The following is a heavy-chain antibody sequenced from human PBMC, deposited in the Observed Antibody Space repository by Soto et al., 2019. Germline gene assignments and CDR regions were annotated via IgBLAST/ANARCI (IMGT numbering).Heavy chain of an antibody. CDR2: IIPIIGIA. CDR1: GGTFSSYT. J-gene: IGHJ6*03. V-gene: IGHV1-69*08. CDR3: ARDPSLYCRGGSCYVSGYYYYRDV. Sequence: QVQLVQSGAEVKKPGSSVKVSCKASGGTFSSYTISWVRQVPGQGLEWMGRIIPIIGIANYAQKFQGRVTITADKSTSTAYMELSSMRSEDTAVYYCARDPSLYCRGGSCYVSGYYYYRDVWGKGTTVTVSS. D-gene: IGHD2-15*01.